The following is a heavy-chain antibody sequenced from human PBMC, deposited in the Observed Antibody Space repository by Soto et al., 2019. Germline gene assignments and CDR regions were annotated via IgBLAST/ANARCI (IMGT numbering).Heavy chain of an antibody. V-gene: IGHV4-34*01. D-gene: IGHD3-10*01. CDR3: ARHYYGSGSYWLLRPPFDP. CDR1: GGSFSGYY. J-gene: IGHJ5*02. CDR2: INHSGST. Sequence: PSETLSLTCAVYGGSFSGYYWSWIRQPPGKGLEWIGEINHSGSTNYNPPLKSRVTISVDTSKNQFSLKLSSVTAADTAVYYYARHYYGSGSYWLLRPPFDPWGQGTLVTVPQ.